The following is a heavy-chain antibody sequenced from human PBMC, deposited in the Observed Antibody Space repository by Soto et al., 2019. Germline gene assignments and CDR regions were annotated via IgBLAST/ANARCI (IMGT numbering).Heavy chain of an antibody. J-gene: IGHJ6*03. CDR3: ATSPAQGYYYYMDV. V-gene: IGHV1-24*01. CDR2: FDPEDGET. Sequence: EASVKVSCKVSGYTLTELSIHWVRQAPGRGLEWMGGFDPEDGETIYAQKFQGRVTMTEDTSTDTAYMELSSLRSEDTAVYYCATSPAQGYYYYMDVWGRGTTVTVSS. CDR1: GYTLTELS.